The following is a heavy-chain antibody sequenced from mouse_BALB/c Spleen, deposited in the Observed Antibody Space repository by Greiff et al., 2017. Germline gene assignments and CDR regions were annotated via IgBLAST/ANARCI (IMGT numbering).Heavy chain of an antibody. V-gene: IGHV1-14*01. D-gene: IGHD1-2*01. Sequence: EVQLQQSGPELVKPGASVKMSCKASGYTFTSYVLRWVKQKPGQSLEWIGYFIPYNDGTKYNEKFKGKATLTADKSSSTAYMELSSLTSEDSAVYYCARSGATAGMDDWGQGTSVTVSS. J-gene: IGHJ4*01. CDR3: ARSGATAGMDD. CDR2: FIPYNDGT. CDR1: GYTFTSYV.